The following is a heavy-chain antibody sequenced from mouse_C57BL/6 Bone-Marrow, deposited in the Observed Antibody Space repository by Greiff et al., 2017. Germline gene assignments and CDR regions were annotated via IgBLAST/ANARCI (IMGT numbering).Heavy chain of an antibody. J-gene: IGHJ2*01. V-gene: IGHV3-6*01. CDR3: ARGFITPDY. D-gene: IGHD1-1*01. Sequence: VQLKESGPGLVKPSQSLSITCSVTGYSITSGYYCNWIRQFPGNHLEWMGYIRYDGSNNYTPSLKNRISITHDTSKNQFYLKWKSVTTEDTATYYSARGFITPDYWGQGTTLTVSS. CDR1: GYSITSGYY. CDR2: IRYDGSN.